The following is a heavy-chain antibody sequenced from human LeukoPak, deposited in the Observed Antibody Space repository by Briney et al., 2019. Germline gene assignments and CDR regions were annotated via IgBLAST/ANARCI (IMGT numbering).Heavy chain of an antibody. CDR3: ARGGNSVVFDY. CDR2: ISSSSSYI. V-gene: IGHV3-21*01. D-gene: IGHD4-23*01. CDR1: GFTFSSYS. J-gene: IGHJ4*02. Sequence: GGSLRLSCAASGFTFSSYSMTWVRQAPGKGLGWVSSISSSSSYIYYADSVKGRFTISRDNAKNSLYLQMNSLRAEDTAVYYCARGGNSVVFDYWGQGTLVTVSS.